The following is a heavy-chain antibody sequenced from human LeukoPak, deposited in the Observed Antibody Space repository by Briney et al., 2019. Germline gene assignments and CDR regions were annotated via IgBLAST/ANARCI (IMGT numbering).Heavy chain of an antibody. CDR2: ISAYNGNT. J-gene: IGHJ5*02. CDR1: GYTFTSYG. Sequence: ASVKVSCKASGYTFTSYGFSWVRQAPGQGLEWMGWISAYNGNTNYAQKLQGRVTMTTDTSTSTAYMELRSLRSDDTAVYYCAKDGVSFNKRWDWFDPWGQGTLVTVSS. D-gene: IGHD1-26*01. CDR3: AKDGVSFNKRWDWFDP. V-gene: IGHV1-18*01.